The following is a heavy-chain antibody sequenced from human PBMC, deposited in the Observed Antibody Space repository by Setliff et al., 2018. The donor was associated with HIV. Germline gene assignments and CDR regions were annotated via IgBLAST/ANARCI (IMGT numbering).Heavy chain of an antibody. V-gene: IGHV4-61*09. CDR1: GDSISSGRYY. CDR2: IFTSGSAFSSGTA. Sequence: SETLSLTCTVSGDSISSGRYYWNWIRQPAGKGLDWIGHIFTSGSAFSSGTANYSPSLKSRVTISVHISKNQFSLKLTSVTAADTAMYFCARDSPADGGNPGRFQRRGQGTLVTVSS. D-gene: IGHD2-15*01. CDR3: ARDSPADGGNPGRFQR. J-gene: IGHJ1*01.